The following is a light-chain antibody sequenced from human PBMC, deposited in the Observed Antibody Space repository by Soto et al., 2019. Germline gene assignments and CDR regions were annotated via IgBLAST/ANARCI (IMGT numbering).Light chain of an antibody. Sequence: EIVLTHSPLSLPVTPGEPASISCRSSRNLLHSNGYYYLDWYLQKPGQSPQLLIYLGSNRASGVADRFSGSGSGTDFTLTISRVEAEDVGVYFCAQGLATPFTFGGGTKVEIK. J-gene: IGKJ4*01. CDR1: RNLLHSNGYYY. V-gene: IGKV2-28*01. CDR2: LGS. CDR3: AQGLATPFT.